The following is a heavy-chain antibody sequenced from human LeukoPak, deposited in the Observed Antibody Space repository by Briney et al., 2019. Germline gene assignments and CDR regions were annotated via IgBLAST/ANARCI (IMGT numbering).Heavy chain of an antibody. J-gene: IGHJ5*02. Sequence: SETLFFTCAVYGGSFSGYYWSGIRQPPGKRLEWIGEINHSGSTNYNPSLRSRVTISVDTSKNQFSLKLSSVTAADTAVYYCARVGGHFDHWGQGTLVTVSS. CDR1: GGSFSGYY. CDR2: INHSGST. V-gene: IGHV4-34*01. D-gene: IGHD2-15*01. CDR3: ARVGGHFDH.